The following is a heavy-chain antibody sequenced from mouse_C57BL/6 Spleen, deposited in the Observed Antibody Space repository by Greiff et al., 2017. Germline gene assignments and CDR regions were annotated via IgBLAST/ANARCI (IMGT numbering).Heavy chain of an antibody. CDR1: GYAFSSYW. V-gene: IGHV1-80*01. Sequence: VQLQQSGAELVKPGASVKISCKASGYAFSSYWMNWVKQRPGKGLEWIGQIYPGDGDTNYNGKFKGKATLTADKSSSTAYMQLSSLTSEDSAVYFCARSAGPYDGYYGGFAYWGQGTLVTVSA. J-gene: IGHJ3*01. CDR2: IYPGDGDT. CDR3: ARSAGPYDGYYGGFAY. D-gene: IGHD2-3*01.